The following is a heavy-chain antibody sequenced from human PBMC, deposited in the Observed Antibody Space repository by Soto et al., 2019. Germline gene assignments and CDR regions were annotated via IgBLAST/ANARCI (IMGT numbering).Heavy chain of an antibody. D-gene: IGHD4-4*01. CDR3: AGKGNSDAFGI. V-gene: IGHV1-45*02. J-gene: IGHJ3*02. CDR2: ITPFNGNT. CDR1: GYTFTYRY. Sequence: QMQLVQSGAEVKKTGSSVKVSCKASGYTFTYRYLHWVRQAPGQALEWMGWITPFNGNTNYAQKFQDRVTITRDRSMSTAYMELSSLRSEDTAMYYCAGKGNSDAFGIWGQGTMVTVSS.